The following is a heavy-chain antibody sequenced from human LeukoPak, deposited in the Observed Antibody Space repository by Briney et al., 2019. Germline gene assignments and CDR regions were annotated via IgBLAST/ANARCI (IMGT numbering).Heavy chain of an antibody. Sequence: GGSLRLSCAASGFTFSNYWMTWARQAPGKGLEWVAAISYDASNKYYAVSVRGRFTISRDNSRNTLFLQMNSLRADDTAVYYCARGTTDIVAEISDAFDIWGQGTVVTVSS. J-gene: IGHJ3*02. V-gene: IGHV3-30-3*01. CDR2: ISYDASNK. CDR3: ARGTTDIVAEISDAFDI. CDR1: GFTFSNYW. D-gene: IGHD5-12*01.